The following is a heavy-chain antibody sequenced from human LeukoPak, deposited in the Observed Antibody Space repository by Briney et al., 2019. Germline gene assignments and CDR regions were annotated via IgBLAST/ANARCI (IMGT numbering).Heavy chain of an antibody. CDR1: GGSINSYY. D-gene: IGHD6-19*01. CDR2: ISYSGST. J-gene: IGHJ3*02. CDR3: ARPRSSGWYGVFNI. Sequence: SETLSLTRTVSGGSINSYYWSWIRQPPGKGLEWIGYISYSGSTNCNPSLKSRVTISIDTSKNQFSLKLSSVTAADTAVYYCARPRSSGWYGVFNIWGQGTMVTVSS. V-gene: IGHV4-59*08.